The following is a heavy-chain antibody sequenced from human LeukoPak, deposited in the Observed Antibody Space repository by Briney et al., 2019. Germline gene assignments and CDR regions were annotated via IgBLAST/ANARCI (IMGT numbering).Heavy chain of an antibody. CDR1: GGSSSGYF. V-gene: IGHV4-34*01. CDR3: AGVYCSTASCPVDAFDI. D-gene: IGHD2-2*01. J-gene: IGHJ3*02. Sequence: SETLSLTCTVYGGSSSGYFWSWIRQPPGKGLEWSGEINHSGTTKYNPSLKSRVTISVDTSKNQFSLKLSSLTAADTAIYYCAGVYCSTASCPVDAFDIWGQGTMVTVSS. CDR2: INHSGTT.